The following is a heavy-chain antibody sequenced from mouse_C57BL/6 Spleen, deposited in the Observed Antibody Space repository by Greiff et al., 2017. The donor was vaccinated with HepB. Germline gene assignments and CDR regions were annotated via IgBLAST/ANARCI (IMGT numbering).Heavy chain of an antibody. CDR2: INPNNGGT. J-gene: IGHJ2*01. V-gene: IGHV1-26*01. CDR3: EREPY. Sequence: EVQLQQSGPELVKPGASVKISCKASGYKFTDYYMNWVKQSHGKSLEWIGDINPNNGGTSYNQKFKGKATMTVDKSASTAYMERRSLTSEDSAVYYCEREPYWGQGTTLTVSA. CDR1: GYKFTDYY.